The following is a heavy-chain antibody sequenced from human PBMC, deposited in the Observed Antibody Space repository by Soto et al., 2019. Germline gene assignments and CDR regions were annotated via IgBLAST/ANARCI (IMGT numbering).Heavy chain of an antibody. D-gene: IGHD2-15*01. CDR2: IYYSGST. Sequence: QVQLQESGPGLVKPSQTLSLTCTVSGGSISSGGYYWSWIRQHPGKGLEWIGYIYYSGSTYYNPSLKSRVTISVDTSKTQCSLELSSVTAADTAVYYCARDHAGYCSGGSCPSDWFDPWGQGTLVTVSS. J-gene: IGHJ5*02. CDR3: ARDHAGYCSGGSCPSDWFDP. V-gene: IGHV4-31*03. CDR1: GGSISSGGYY.